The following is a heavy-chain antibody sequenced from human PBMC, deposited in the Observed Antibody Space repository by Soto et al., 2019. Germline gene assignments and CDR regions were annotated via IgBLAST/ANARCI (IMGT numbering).Heavy chain of an antibody. Sequence: SVKVSCKASGFTFTSSAVQWVRHARGQRLEWIGWIVVGSGNTNYAQKFQERVTITRGMSTSTAYMELSSLRSEDTAVYYCAAWYYDYVWGSYRRPLFDIWGQGTMVTV. CDR2: IVVGSGNT. CDR1: GFTFTSSA. J-gene: IGHJ3*02. V-gene: IGHV1-58*01. CDR3: AAWYYDYVWGSYRRPLFDI. D-gene: IGHD3-16*02.